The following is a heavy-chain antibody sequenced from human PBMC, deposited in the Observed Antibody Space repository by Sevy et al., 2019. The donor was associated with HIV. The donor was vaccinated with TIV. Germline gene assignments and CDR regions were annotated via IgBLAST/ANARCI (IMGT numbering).Heavy chain of an antibody. V-gene: IGHV3-7*04. D-gene: IGHD3-22*01. CDR2: IKQDGREK. Sequence: GGSLRLSCAASGFSFNNYWMSWVRQAPGKGLEWVANIKQDGREKYYVDSVKGRFTISRDNAKNSLYLQMNSLRAEDTAVYYCARGYYYDSSGYLDYWGQGTLVTVSS. CDR1: GFSFNNYW. J-gene: IGHJ4*02. CDR3: ARGYYYDSSGYLDY.